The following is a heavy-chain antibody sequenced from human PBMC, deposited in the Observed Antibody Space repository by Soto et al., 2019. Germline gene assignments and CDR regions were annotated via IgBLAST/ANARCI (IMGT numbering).Heavy chain of an antibody. CDR3: AKAGPRSGYYECFDY. V-gene: IGHV3-23*01. D-gene: IGHD3-3*01. CDR2: ISPSGGST. J-gene: IGHJ4*02. CDR1: GFTFSSYA. Sequence: EVQLLDSGGGLVQPGGSLRLSCAASGFTFSSYAMSWVRQAPGKGLEWVSAISPSGGSTYYADSVKGWSTISRDNSKNTLYLQMNSLRAEDTAVYYCAKAGPRSGYYECFDYWGQGTLVTVSS.